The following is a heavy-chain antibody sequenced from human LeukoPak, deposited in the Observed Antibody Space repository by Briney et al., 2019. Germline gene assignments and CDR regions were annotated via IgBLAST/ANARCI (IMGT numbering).Heavy chain of an antibody. CDR1: GVTFSSYA. CDR3: AIDWPRNFGSP. CDR2: MSDSGGST. Sequence: GGSLRLSCAASGVTFSSYAMTWVRQAPGKGLEWVSSMSDSGGSTFYADSVKGRFTISRDNSKNTLYLQMSSLRAEDTAVYFCAIDWPRNFGSPWGQGTLVTVSS. D-gene: IGHD1-14*01. V-gene: IGHV3-23*01. J-gene: IGHJ5*02.